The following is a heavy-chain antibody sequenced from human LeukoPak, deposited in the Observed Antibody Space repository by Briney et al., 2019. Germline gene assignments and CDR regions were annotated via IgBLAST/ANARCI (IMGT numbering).Heavy chain of an antibody. CDR1: GFTFSSYA. J-gene: IGHJ4*02. CDR2: ISGSGGST. Sequence: GGSLRLSCAASGFTFSSYAMSWVRQAPGKGLEWVSAISGSGGSTYYADSVKGRFTISRDNSKNTLYLQMNSLRAEDTAVYYCAKTYYDFWSGYSPNHGDSYYFDYWGQGTLVTVSS. D-gene: IGHD3-3*01. CDR3: AKTYYDFWSGYSPNHGDSYYFDY. V-gene: IGHV3-23*01.